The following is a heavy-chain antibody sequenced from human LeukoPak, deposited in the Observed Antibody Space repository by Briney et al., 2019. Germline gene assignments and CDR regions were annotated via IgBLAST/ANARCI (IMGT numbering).Heavy chain of an antibody. CDR2: IYTSGST. Sequence: PSETLSLTCTVSGGSISSGSYYWSWIRQPAGKGLEWIGRIYTSGSTNYNPSLKSRVTISVATSKNQFSLKLSSVTAADTAVYYCARDKYYYDSSGYLDAFDIWGQGTMVTVSS. J-gene: IGHJ3*02. D-gene: IGHD3-22*01. V-gene: IGHV4-61*02. CDR3: ARDKYYYDSSGYLDAFDI. CDR1: GGSISSGSYY.